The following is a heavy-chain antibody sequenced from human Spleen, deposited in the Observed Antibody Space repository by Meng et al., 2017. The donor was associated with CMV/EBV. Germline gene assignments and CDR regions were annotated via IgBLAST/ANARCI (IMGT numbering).Heavy chain of an antibody. CDR2: IGTAGDT. J-gene: IGHJ4*02. CDR3: ARGLDY. Sequence: VQLVESGGGFVQPGGSLRLSRAASGITFSSSYMHWVRKATGTGMEWASAIGTAGDTSHPGSVTGRFTISRDNYKNTLYLQMNSLRAEDKAVYYCARGLDYWGQGTLVTVSS. V-gene: IGHV3-13*01. CDR1: GITFSSSY.